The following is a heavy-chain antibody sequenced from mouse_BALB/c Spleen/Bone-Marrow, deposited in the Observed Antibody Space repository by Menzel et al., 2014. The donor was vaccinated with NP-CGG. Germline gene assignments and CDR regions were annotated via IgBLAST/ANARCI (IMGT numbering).Heavy chain of an antibody. CDR1: GFSLTGYG. Sequence: VQLQESGPGLVAPSQSLSITCTVSGFSLTGYGVSWVRQPPGKGLEWLGMIWGDGSTDYNSALKSRLSITKDNSKSQVFLKMSRLQTDDTARYYCARDSFLITRALDYWGQGTSVTVSS. CDR2: IWGDGST. CDR3: ARDSFLITRALDY. D-gene: IGHD2-4*01. J-gene: IGHJ4*01. V-gene: IGHV2-6-7*01.